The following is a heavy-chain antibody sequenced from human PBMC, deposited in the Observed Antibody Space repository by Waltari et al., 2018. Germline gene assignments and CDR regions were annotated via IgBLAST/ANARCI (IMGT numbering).Heavy chain of an antibody. V-gene: IGHV3-9*01. CDR2: ISWNSGSI. J-gene: IGHJ4*02. CDR1: GFTFDDYA. Sequence: EVQLVESGGGLVQPGRSLRLSCAASGFTFDDYAMHWVRQAQGKGLEWVSGISWNSGSIGYADSVKGRFTMSRDNAKNSLYLQMNSLRAEDTALYYCAKDNGKYYFDYWGQGTLVTVSS. CDR3: AKDNGKYYFDY.